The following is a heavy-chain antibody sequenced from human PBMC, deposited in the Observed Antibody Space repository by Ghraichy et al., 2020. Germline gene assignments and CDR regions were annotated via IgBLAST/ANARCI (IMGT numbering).Heavy chain of an antibody. V-gene: IGHV3-48*02. CDR3: ARLPGGYGDDDPFDI. D-gene: IGHD4-17*01. CDR2: ISSRSSDI. J-gene: IGHJ3*02. CDR1: GFTFCTYS. Sequence: GGSLRLSCGASGFTFCTYSMNWVRQAPGKGLEWLSYISSRSSDIDYGDSVRGRFTISRDNAKNSLFLQMNSLRDEDTALYYCARLPGGYGDDDPFDIWGQGTLVTVSS.